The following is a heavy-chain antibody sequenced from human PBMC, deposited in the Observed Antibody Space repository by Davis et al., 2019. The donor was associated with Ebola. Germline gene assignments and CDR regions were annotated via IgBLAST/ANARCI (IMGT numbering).Heavy chain of an antibody. CDR1: GYTFTNYY. CDR3: SVGGQDGGFDY. CDR2: INPNDGRT. D-gene: IGHD1-26*01. J-gene: IGHJ4*02. V-gene: IGHV1-46*01. Sequence: AASVKVSCKASGYTFTNYYMHWVRQAPGQGLEWMGMINPNDGRTIYAQKFQGRVTVTRDTSTTTVYMDLSSLRSEDTALYYCSVGGQDGGFDYWGQGTLVTVSS.